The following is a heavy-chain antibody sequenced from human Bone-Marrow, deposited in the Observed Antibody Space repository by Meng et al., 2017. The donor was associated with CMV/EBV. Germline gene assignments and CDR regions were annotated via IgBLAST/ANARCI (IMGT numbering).Heavy chain of an antibody. CDR3: ARDPSAPQYYYGMAV. V-gene: IGHV3-11*04. J-gene: IGHJ6*01. CDR1: GFTFSDYY. Sequence: GESLKISCAASGFTFSDYYMSWIRQAPGKGLEWVSYISSSGSTIYYADSVKGRFTISRDNAKNSLYLQMNSLRAEDTAVYYCARDPSAPQYYYGMAVWGQGTTVTGSS. CDR2: ISSSGSTI.